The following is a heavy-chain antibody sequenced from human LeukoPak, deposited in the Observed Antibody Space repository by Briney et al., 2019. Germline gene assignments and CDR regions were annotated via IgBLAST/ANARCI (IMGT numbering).Heavy chain of an antibody. V-gene: IGHV3-7*01. J-gene: IGHJ4*02. CDR2: IKQDGSEK. CDR3: AREVPSVGFNY. CDR1: GFTFSNYW. D-gene: IGHD2-2*01. Sequence: GGSLRLSCAASGFTFSNYWMSWVRQAPGRGLEWVANIKQDGSEKYFVDSVKGRFTISRDNAKNSLFLQMNSLRADDTAVYYCAREVPSVGFNYWGQGTLVTVSS.